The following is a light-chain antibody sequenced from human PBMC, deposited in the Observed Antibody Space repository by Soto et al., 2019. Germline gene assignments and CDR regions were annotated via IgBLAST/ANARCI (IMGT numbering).Light chain of an antibody. CDR3: RSYAGSSFYV. CDR1: SSDVGSYNL. V-gene: IGLV2-23*02. CDR2: EVS. J-gene: IGLJ1*01. Sequence: ALTQPASVSGSPGQSITISCTGTSSDVGSYNLVSWYQQHPGKAPKLMIYEVSKRPSGVSNRFSGSKSGNTASLTISGLQAEDEADYYCRSYAGSSFYVFGTGPKVTVL.